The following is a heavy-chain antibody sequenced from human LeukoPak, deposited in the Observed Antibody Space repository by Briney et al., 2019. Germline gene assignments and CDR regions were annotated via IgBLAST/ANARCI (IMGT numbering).Heavy chain of an antibody. V-gene: IGHV3-23*01. J-gene: IGHJ5*02. Sequence: PAGSLRLSCAASGFTFSGCAMSWVRQAPGKGLEWVSAISGSGGNTYYADPVKGRFTISRDNSKNTLYLQMNSLRAEHTAVYYCAKVPLSAAGGLFDPWGEGTLVTVSS. D-gene: IGHD6-13*01. CDR1: GFTFSGCA. CDR3: AKVPLSAAGGLFDP. CDR2: ISGSGGNT.